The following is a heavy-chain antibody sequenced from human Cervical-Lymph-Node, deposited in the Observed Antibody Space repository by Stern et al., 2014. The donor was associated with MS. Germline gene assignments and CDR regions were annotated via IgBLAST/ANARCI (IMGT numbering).Heavy chain of an antibody. CDR2: IMPNSGAT. V-gene: IGHV1-2*06. J-gene: IGHJ5*02. CDR1: GYIFTCYY. D-gene: IGHD3-9*01. Sequence: VQLVESGAEVKQPGASVKVSCKASGYIFTCYYIHWVRQAPGQGLEWMGRIMPNSGATNYAQKFQGRVTLTRDTSITTAYMDLSSLRPDDTAVYYCARDRADWPSVMWFDPWGQGTLVTVSS. CDR3: ARDRADWPSVMWFDP.